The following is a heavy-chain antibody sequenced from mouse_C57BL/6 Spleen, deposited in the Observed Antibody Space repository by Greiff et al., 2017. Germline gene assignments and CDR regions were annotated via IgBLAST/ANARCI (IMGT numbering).Heavy chain of an antibody. Sequence: VQLQQSGAELVKPGASVKISCKASGYAFSSYWMNWVKQRPGTGLEWIGHIYPGDGDTNYNGKFKGKATLTADKSASTAYMQRSSLTSEDSAVYFCARHNSNYAMDYWGQGTSGTVSS. CDR3: ARHNSNYAMDY. CDR2: IYPGDGDT. V-gene: IGHV1-80*01. CDR1: GYAFSSYW. D-gene: IGHD2-5*01. J-gene: IGHJ4*01.